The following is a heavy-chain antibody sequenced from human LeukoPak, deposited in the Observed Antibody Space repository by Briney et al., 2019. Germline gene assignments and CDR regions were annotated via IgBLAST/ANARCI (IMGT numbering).Heavy chain of an antibody. V-gene: IGHV1-2*02. J-gene: IGHJ6*02. D-gene: IGHD5-24*01. CDR3: ARDPMAAQDYYYYYGMDV. CDR1: GYTFTGYY. Sequence: ASVKVSCKASGYTFTGYYMHWVRQAPGQGLEWMGWINPNSGGTNYAQKFQGRVTMTRDTSTSTAYMELSRLRSDDTAVYYCARDPMAAQDYYYYYGMDVWGQGTTVTVSS. CDR2: INPNSGGT.